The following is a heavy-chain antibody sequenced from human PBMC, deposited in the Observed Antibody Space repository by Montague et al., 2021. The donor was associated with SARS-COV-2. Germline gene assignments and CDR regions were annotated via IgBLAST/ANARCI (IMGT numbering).Heavy chain of an antibody. Sequence: SETLSLTCTVSGGSISSSNYYWDWIRQPPGKGLEWIGSIYDSGSTYYNPSLKSRVTISVDTSKNHFSLKLSSVAAADTAVYYCARRGRKLLPVATTIGGFDIGGPGTMVTVSS. CDR2: IYDSGST. V-gene: IGHV4-39*02. CDR3: ARRGRKLLPVATTIGGFDI. J-gene: IGHJ3*02. D-gene: IGHD5-12*01. CDR1: GGSISSSNYY.